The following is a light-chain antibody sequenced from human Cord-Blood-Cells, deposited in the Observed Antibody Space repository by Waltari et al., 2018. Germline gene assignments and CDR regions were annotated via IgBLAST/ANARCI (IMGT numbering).Light chain of an antibody. CDR1: SRDVGSSNL. Sequence: QSALTQPASVSGSPGPSIHISCTGTSRDVGSSNLVSWYQQHPGKAPKLMIYEGSKRPSGVSNRFSGSKSGNTASLTISGLQAEDEADYYCCSYAGSSTLVFGGGTKLTVL. CDR2: EGS. J-gene: IGLJ2*01. CDR3: CSYAGSSTLV. V-gene: IGLV2-23*01.